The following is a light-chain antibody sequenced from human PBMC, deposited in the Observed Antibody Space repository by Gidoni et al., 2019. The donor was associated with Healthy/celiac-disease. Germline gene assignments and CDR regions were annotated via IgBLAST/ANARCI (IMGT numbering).Light chain of an antibody. CDR1: QDISNY. CDR2: DAS. J-gene: IGKJ2*01. CDR3: QQYDNLPYT. V-gene: IGKV1-33*01. Sequence: DIQMTQSPSSLSASVGDRVTITCQPSQDISNYLNWYQQKPGKAPKLLIYDASNLETGVPSRFSGSGSGTDFTFTISSLQPEDIATYYCQQYDNLPYTFGQXTKLEIK.